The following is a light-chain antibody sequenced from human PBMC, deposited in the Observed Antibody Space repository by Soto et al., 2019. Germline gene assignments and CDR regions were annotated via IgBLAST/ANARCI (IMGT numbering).Light chain of an antibody. J-gene: IGKJ1*01. V-gene: IGKV3-20*01. Sequence: EIVLTQSPATLSLSPGERATLSCSASHSVSSSFLAWYQQKPGQAPKLLIYAASVRATGIPDRFSGSGSGTDFTLTISRLEPEDFAVYFCQQYGTSRTFGQGTKVDIK. CDR1: HSVSSSF. CDR3: QQYGTSRT. CDR2: AAS.